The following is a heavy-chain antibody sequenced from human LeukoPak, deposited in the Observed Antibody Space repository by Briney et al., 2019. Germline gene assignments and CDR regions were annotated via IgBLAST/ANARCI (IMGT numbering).Heavy chain of an antibody. Sequence: SETLSLTCTVSGGSISTYYWSWIRQPPGKGLEWIGYIYYTGSTSYNPSLKSRVTMSLDASKNQFSLELNSVTPADTAVYYCARGGNYWPQWWFDPWGQGTLVTVSS. CDR2: IYYTGST. D-gene: IGHD1-26*01. CDR1: GGSISTYY. J-gene: IGHJ5*02. CDR3: ARGGNYWPQWWFDP. V-gene: IGHV4-59*01.